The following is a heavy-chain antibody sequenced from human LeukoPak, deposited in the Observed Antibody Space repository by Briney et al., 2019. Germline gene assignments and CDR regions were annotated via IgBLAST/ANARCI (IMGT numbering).Heavy chain of an antibody. D-gene: IGHD3-16*02. CDR2: IIPIFGTA. CDR3: ARGVDDYVWGSYRAPHFDY. V-gene: IGHV1-69*13. Sequence: SVKVSCKASGGTFSSYAISWVRQAPGQGLEWMGGIIPIFGTANYAQKFQGRVTITADESTSTAYMELSGLRSEDTAVYYCARGVDDYVWGSYRAPHFDYWGQGTLVTVSS. CDR1: GGTFSSYA. J-gene: IGHJ4*02.